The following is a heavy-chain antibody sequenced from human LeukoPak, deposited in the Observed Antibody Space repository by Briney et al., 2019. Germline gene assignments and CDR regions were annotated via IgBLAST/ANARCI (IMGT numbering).Heavy chain of an antibody. V-gene: IGHV4-59*12. CDR2: IYYGGRT. D-gene: IGHD3-22*01. Sequence: SETLSLTCTVSGGSISTYFWSWIRQPPGRGLEWIGHIYYGGRTNYNPPLKSRVTISVDTSKNQFSLKLSSVTAADTAVYYCARDTYYYDSGGYDDAFDIWGPGTTVTVSS. J-gene: IGHJ3*02. CDR1: GGSISTYF. CDR3: ARDTYYYDSGGYDDAFDI.